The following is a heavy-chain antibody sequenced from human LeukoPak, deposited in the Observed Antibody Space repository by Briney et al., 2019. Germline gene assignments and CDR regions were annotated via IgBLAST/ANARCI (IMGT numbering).Heavy chain of an antibody. Sequence: KPSETLSLTCTVSGASISSYYWSWIQQPSGKGLEWIGYVYYSGSTNYNPSLKSRVTISLDTSKNHFSLKLSSVTAADTAVYYCAREYCSGGSCYFDYWGQGTLVTVSS. CDR2: VYYSGST. V-gene: IGHV4-59*01. CDR1: GASISSYY. D-gene: IGHD2-15*01. CDR3: AREYCSGGSCYFDY. J-gene: IGHJ4*02.